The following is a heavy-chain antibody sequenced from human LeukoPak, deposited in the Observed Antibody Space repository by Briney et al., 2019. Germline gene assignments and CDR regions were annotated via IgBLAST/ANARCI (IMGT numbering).Heavy chain of an antibody. V-gene: IGHV4-34*01. CDR1: GGSFSGYY. D-gene: IGHD3-3*01. CDR2: FNHSGST. Sequence: SETLSLTCAVYGGSFSGYYWSWIRQPPGKGLEWIGEFNHSGSTNYNPSLKSRVAISVDTSKNQFSLKLSSVTAADTAVYYCARGVYDFWSGYYPTPIDYWGQGTLVTVSS. J-gene: IGHJ4*02. CDR3: ARGVYDFWSGYYPTPIDY.